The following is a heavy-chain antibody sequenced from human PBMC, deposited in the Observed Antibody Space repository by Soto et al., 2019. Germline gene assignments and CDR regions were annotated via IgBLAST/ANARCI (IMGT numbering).Heavy chain of an antibody. CDR2: INHSGST. CDR1: GGSFSGYY. Sequence: SETLSLTCAVYGGSFSGYYWSWIRQPPGKGLGWIGEINHSGSTNYNPSLKSRVTISVDTSTNQFSLKLSSATAADTAVYYCARGELTYAFDIWGQGTMVTISS. D-gene: IGHD1-26*01. V-gene: IGHV4-34*01. CDR3: ARGELTYAFDI. J-gene: IGHJ3*02.